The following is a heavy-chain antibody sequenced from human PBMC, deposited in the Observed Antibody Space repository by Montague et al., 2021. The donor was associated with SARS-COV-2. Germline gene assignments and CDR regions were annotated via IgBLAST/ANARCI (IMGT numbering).Heavy chain of an antibody. Sequence: SETLSLTCTVSGAPLTAGTYHWAWIRQPPGLVLEWIGNIFHSGSASYTPSLKSRVTMSVDTSKKHFSLRLSSVTAADTAVYYCASLTLMELWLRGYYFDSWGQGTLVTVSS. D-gene: IGHD5-18*01. V-gene: IGHV4-39*02. CDR2: IFHSGSA. J-gene: IGHJ4*02. CDR3: ASLTLMELWLRGYYFDS. CDR1: GAPLTAGTYH.